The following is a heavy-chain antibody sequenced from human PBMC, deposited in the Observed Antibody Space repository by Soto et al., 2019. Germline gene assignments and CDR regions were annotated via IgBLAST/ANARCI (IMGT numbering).Heavy chain of an antibody. CDR2: IYWDDDK. V-gene: IGHV2-5*02. Sequence: QITLKEAGPTLVKPTQTLTLTCSFSGFSLITSGVGVGWIRQPPGKALEWLALIYWDDDKGHSTSVKSRLNIANDTTTNQLVPTMTSMDPADTATYYCAHTMAPRIFDYWGQGTLVTVSS. CDR3: AHTMAPRIFDY. J-gene: IGHJ4*02. CDR1: GFSLITSGVG.